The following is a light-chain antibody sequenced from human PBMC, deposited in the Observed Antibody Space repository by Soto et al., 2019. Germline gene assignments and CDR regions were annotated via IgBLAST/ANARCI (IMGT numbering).Light chain of an antibody. CDR2: GAS. Sequence: EIVLTQSPGTLSLSPGERATLSCRASQSVSSSYLAWYQQKPGQAPSLLIYGASSRATGIPDRFSGSGSGTDFTLTIGRLEPEDFAGYYCQQYGSSPPWTFGQGTKVEIK. CDR3: QQYGSSPPWT. V-gene: IGKV3-20*01. CDR1: QSVSSSY. J-gene: IGKJ1*01.